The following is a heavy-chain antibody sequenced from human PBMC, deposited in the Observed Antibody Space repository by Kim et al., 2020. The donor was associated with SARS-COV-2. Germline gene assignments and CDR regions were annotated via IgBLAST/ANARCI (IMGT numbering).Heavy chain of an antibody. CDR1: GFTFNFNT. CDR3: ATVEYYFDY. Sequence: GGSLRLSCAASGFTFNFNTIHWVRQAPGRGLEWVALISSDGSDKYYADSVKGRFTISRDNSKNTLYLQMNSLRPEDTGVYYCATVEYYFDYWGQGTLVTVPS. D-gene: IGHD3-3*01. J-gene: IGHJ4*02. V-gene: IGHV3-30*04. CDR2: ISSDGSDK.